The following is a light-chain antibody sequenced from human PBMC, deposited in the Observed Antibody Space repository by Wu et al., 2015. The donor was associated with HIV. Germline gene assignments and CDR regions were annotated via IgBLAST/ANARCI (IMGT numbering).Light chain of an antibody. CDR3: HQRTNWVST. V-gene: IGKV3-11*01. CDR2: DTS. J-gene: IGKJ2*02. Sequence: EFVLTQSPATLSLFPGERATLSCRASHSITSYLAWFQQKPGQAPRLLIFDTSKRATGIPARFSGSGSETHFTLTISSLEPEDSAVYYCHQRTNWVSTFGQGTKVEI. CDR1: HSITSY.